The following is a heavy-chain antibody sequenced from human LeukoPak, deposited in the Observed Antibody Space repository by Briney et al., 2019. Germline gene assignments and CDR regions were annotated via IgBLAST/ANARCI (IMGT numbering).Heavy chain of an antibody. CDR3: ARDRSDYYDSSGHYYYFDY. D-gene: IGHD3-22*01. J-gene: IGHJ4*02. CDR2: IYSGGST. V-gene: IGHV3-53*01. Sequence: GGSLRLSCAASGFTVSSNYMSWVRQAPGKGLEWVSIIYSGGSTYYADSVKGRFTISRDNAKNSLYLQMNSLRAEDTAVYYCARDRSDYYDSSGHYYYFDYWGQGTLVTVSS. CDR1: GFTVSSNY.